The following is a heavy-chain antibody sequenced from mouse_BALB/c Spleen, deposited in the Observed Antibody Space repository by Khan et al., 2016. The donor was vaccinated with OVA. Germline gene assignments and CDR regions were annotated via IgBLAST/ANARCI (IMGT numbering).Heavy chain of an antibody. CDR1: GYSITSGYF. Sequence: EVQLVESGPGLVKPSQSLSLTCSVTGYSITSGYFWNWIRQFPGNKLEWMGYIRFDGDSNYNPSLKNRISITRYTSKNQFFLTLNSVTPEDTATYYGARGGSAGPAWFTYWGQGTLVTVSA. CDR2: IRFDGDS. D-gene: IGHD3-1*01. J-gene: IGHJ3*01. CDR3: ARGGSAGPAWFTY. V-gene: IGHV3-6*02.